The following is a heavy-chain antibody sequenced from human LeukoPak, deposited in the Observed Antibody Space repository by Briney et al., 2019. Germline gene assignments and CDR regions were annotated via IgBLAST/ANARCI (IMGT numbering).Heavy chain of an antibody. CDR1: GYTFTGYY. V-gene: IGHV1-2*02. CDR2: INPNSGGT. Sequence: GASVKVSCKASGYTFTGYYMHWVRQAPGQGLEWMGWINPNSGGTNYAQKFQGRVTMTRDTSISTAYMELSRLRSDDTAVYYCARSIESALFTVPEYYYYMDVWGKGTTVTISS. D-gene: IGHD5-18*01. J-gene: IGHJ6*03. CDR3: ARSIESALFTVPEYYYYMDV.